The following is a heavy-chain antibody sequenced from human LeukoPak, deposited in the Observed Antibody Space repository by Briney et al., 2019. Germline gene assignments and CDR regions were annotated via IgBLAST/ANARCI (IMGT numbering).Heavy chain of an antibody. CDR2: IKQDGSEK. Sequence: PGGSLRLSCAASGFTFSSYWMSWVRQAPGEGLEWVANIKQDGSEKYYVDPVKGRFTISRDNAKNSLYLQMNSLRAEDTAVYYCARVLRESSSSDYYFDYWGQGTLVTVSS. D-gene: IGHD6-6*01. V-gene: IGHV3-7*01. J-gene: IGHJ4*02. CDR1: GFTFSSYW. CDR3: ARVLRESSSSDYYFDY.